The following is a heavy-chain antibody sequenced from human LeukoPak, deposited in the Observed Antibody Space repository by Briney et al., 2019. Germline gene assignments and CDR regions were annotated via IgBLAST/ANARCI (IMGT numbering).Heavy chain of an antibody. CDR2: INHSGST. Sequence: PSETLSLTCAVYGGSFSGYYWSWIRQPPGKGLEWIGEINHSGSTNYNPSLKSRVTISVDTSKNQFSLKLSSVTAADTAVYYCARVDDYGGNSDYWGQGTLVTVSS. CDR3: ARVDDYGGNSDY. J-gene: IGHJ4*02. V-gene: IGHV4-34*01. D-gene: IGHD4-23*01. CDR1: GGSFSGYY.